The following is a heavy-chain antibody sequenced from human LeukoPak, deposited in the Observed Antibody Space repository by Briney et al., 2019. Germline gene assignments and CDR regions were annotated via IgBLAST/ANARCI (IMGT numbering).Heavy chain of an antibody. CDR1: GVSISGYF. CDR3: ARHMNGGTNPMDV. V-gene: IGHV4-59*08. J-gene: IGHJ6*02. CDR2: MRYSEAP. Sequence: PSETLSLTCTVSGVSISGYFWSWFRQPPGMRLEYIAEMRYSEAPTYNPSLKSRVSISLDTSKNQCSLKLSSVTAADTAVYYCARHMNGGTNPMDVWGQGTMVTVSS. D-gene: IGHD2-8*01.